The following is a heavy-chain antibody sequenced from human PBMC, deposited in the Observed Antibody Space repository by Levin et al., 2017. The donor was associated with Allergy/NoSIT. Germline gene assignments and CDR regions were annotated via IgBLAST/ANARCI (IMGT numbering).Heavy chain of an antibody. CDR2: ISYDGSNK. J-gene: IGHJ6*02. D-gene: IGHD3-22*01. Sequence: PGGSLRLSCAASGFTFSSYAMHWVRQAPGKGLEWVAVISYDGSNKYYADSVKGRFTISRDNSKNTLYLQMNSLRAEDTAVYYCATDYYDSSGYYFGVSYYYYDGMDVWGQGTTVTVSS. CDR3: ATDYYDSSGYYFGVSYYYYDGMDV. V-gene: IGHV3-30-3*01. CDR1: GFTFSSYA.